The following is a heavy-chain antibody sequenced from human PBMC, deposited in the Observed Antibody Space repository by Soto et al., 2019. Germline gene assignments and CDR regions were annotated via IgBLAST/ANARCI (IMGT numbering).Heavy chain of an antibody. CDR1: GYTFTGYY. V-gene: IGHV1-2*04. CDR2: INPNSGGT. J-gene: IGHJ5*02. Sequence: ASVKVSCKASGYTFTGYYMHWVRQAPGQGLEWMGWINPNSGGTNYAQKFQGWVTMTRDTSISTAYMELSRLRSDDTAVYYCARSLGHVLDIGYCSSTSCPPFSTDPWGQGTLVIVSS. CDR3: ARSLGHVLDIGYCSSTSCPPFSTDP. D-gene: IGHD2-2*01.